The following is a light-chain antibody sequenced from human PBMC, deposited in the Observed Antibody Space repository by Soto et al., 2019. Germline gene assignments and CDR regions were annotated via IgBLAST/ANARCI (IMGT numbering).Light chain of an antibody. Sequence: EIVLTQSPATLSLSPGERATLSCRASQSVSSYLAWYQQKPGQAPRLLIYDASNRATGIPARFSGSGSGTDFTLTFSNLEPEDFAVYYCQQRSNWLSITFGQGTRLEIK. CDR3: QQRSNWLSIT. V-gene: IGKV3-11*01. CDR1: QSVSSY. J-gene: IGKJ5*01. CDR2: DAS.